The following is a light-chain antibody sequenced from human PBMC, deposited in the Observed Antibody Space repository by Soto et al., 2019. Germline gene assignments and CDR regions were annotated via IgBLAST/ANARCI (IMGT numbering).Light chain of an antibody. Sequence: IVLAPSTCSLSFSSGARALLSCRVSHSVSSDKLAWSQQKPGQAPRLLIHGATTRATGIPARFSGTGSGTEFTLTISSLQSEDFAVYYCQQYNNCPRTFGQGTHVDI. J-gene: IGKJ1*01. CDR3: QQYNNCPRT. CDR2: GAT. V-gene: IGKV3-15*01. CDR1: HSVSSD.